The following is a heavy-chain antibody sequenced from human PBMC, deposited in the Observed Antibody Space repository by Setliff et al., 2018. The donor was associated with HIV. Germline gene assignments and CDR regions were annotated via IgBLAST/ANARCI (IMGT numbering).Heavy chain of an antibody. D-gene: IGHD2-15*01. CDR1: GYSFTNYG. CDR3: ARDGVGYCSGGSCYHLFDTFDI. J-gene: IGHJ3*02. CDR2: ISSYNDNT. Sequence: ASVKVSCKASGYSFTNYGISWVRQAPGQGLEWMGWISSYNDNTNYALNLQGRVTMTTDKSTSTAYMELRSLRSDDTAVYYCARDGVGYCSGGSCYHLFDTFDIWGQGTVVTVSS. V-gene: IGHV1-18*01.